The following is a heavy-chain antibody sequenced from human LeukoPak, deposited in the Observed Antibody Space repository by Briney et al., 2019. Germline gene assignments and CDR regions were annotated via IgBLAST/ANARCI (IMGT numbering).Heavy chain of an antibody. CDR1: GFTFSNAW. CDR3: TTDHPTYYYDSSGYYYGY. D-gene: IGHD3-22*01. V-gene: IGHV3-15*01. Sequence: GGSLRLSCAASGFTFSNAWMGWVRQAPGKGLEWVGRIKSKTDGETTDYAAPVKGTFTISRDDSKNKLYLQMNSLKTEDTAVYYCTTDHPTYYYDSSGYYYGYWGQGTLVTVSS. CDR2: IKSKTDGETT. J-gene: IGHJ4*02.